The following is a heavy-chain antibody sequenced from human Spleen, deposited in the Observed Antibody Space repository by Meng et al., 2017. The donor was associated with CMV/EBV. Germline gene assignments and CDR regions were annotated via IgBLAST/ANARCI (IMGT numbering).Heavy chain of an antibody. CDR2: INHSGST. J-gene: IGHJ5*02. V-gene: IGHV4-34*01. CDR1: GGSFSGYY. CDR3: ARDGYNFGVVQFDP. D-gene: IGHD3-3*01. Sequence: CAVYGGSFSGYYWSWIRQPPGKGLDWIGEINHSGSTNYNPSLKSRVTISVDTSKNQFSLKLSSVTAADTAVYYCARDGYNFGVVQFDPWGQGTLVTVSS.